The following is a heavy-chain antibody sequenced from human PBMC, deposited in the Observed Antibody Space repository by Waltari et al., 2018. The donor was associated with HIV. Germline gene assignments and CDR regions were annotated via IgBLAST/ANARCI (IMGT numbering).Heavy chain of an antibody. CDR2: IYHSGTT. CDR3: ARVRDSGDYGHFDS. D-gene: IGHD4-17*01. CDR1: GASIRRSKW. Sequence: QVQLQGSGPGLGKPSETLSLNCTGSGASIRRSKWWSWVRQSTGKGLEWIGEIYHSGTTNFNPSLKSRVTLSVDKGKRRLSLRLTSVTAADTAMYFCARVRDSGDYGHFDSWGRGTLVIVS. V-gene: IGHV4-4*02. J-gene: IGHJ4*02.